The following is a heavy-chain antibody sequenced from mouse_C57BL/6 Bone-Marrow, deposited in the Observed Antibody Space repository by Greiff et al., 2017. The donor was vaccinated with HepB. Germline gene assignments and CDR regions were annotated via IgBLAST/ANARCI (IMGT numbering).Heavy chain of an antibody. CDR2: IYPGGGYT. CDR3: ARSPITTGWYFDV. V-gene: IGHV1-63*01. D-gene: IGHD1-1*01. J-gene: IGHJ1*03. Sequence: QVQLKQSGAELVRPGTSVKMSCKASGYTFTNYWIGWAKQRPGHGLEWIGDIYPGGGYTNYNEKFKGKATLTADKSSSTAYMQFSSLTSEDSAIYYGARSPITTGWYFDVWGTGTTVTVSS. CDR1: GYTFTNYW.